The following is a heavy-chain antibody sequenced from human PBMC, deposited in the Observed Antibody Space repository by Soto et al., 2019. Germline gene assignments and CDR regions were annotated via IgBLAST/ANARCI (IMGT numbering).Heavy chain of an antibody. J-gene: IGHJ5*02. Sequence: PSETLSLTCAVSSGSISSSNWWSWVRQPPGKGLEWIGEIYHSGSTNYNPSLKSRVTISVDKSKNQFSLKLSSVTAADTAVYYCARGNLWFGELVVGWFDPWGQGTLVTVSS. V-gene: IGHV4-4*02. CDR3: ARGNLWFGELVVGWFDP. D-gene: IGHD3-10*01. CDR1: SGSISSSNW. CDR2: IYHSGST.